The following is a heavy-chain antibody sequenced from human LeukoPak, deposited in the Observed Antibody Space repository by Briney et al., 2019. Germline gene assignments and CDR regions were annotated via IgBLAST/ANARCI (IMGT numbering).Heavy chain of an antibody. V-gene: IGHV4-59*01. Sequence: SETLSLTCTVSGGSITGYYWTWIRQPPGKGLEWIGYIYYSGSTNYNPSLKSRVTISVDTSKNQFSLKLSSVTAADTAVYYCARAGSNWYNYYYMDVWGKGTTVTVSS. CDR2: IYYSGST. CDR1: GGSITGYY. J-gene: IGHJ6*03. D-gene: IGHD6-13*01. CDR3: ARAGSNWYNYYYMDV.